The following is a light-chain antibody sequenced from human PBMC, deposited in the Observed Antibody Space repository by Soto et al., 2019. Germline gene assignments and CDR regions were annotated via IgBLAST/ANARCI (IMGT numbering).Light chain of an antibody. CDR1: SSDVGSYNY. V-gene: IGLV2-14*03. J-gene: IGLJ1*01. CDR3: SSYTTSGTLV. CDR2: DVS. Sequence: QSALTQSASVSGSPGQSIIISCTGTSSDVGSYNYVSWYQHHPGKAPKFMIYDVSNRPSGVSNRFSGSKSGNTASLTISGFQAEDEADYYCSSYTTSGTLVFGSGTKVTVL.